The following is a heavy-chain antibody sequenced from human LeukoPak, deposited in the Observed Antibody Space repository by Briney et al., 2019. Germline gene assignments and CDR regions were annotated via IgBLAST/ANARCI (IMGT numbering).Heavy chain of an antibody. D-gene: IGHD2-2*01. CDR2: ISSSSSTI. CDR1: GFTFSSYS. CDR3: AREAFGRLRYCSSTSCPKALDY. J-gene: IGHJ4*02. V-gene: IGHV3-48*04. Sequence: GGSLRLSCAASGFTFSSYSMNWVRQAPGKGLEWVSYISSSSSTIYYADSVKGRFTISRDNAKNSLYLQMNSLRAEDTAVYYCAREAFGRLRYCSSTSCPKALDYWGQGTLVTVSS.